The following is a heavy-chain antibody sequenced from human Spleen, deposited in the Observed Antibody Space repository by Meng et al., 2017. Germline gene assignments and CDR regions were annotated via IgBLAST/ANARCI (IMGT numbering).Heavy chain of an antibody. CDR2: ISSSGSTI. V-gene: IGHV3-48*01. J-gene: IGHJ4*02. CDR3: ARDVYSNTYYFDY. Sequence: GESLKISCAASGFTFSNAWMSWVRQPPGKGLEWGSYISSSGSTIYYADAVKGRFTISRENSKNTLCLQMNSLRAEDTAVYYCARDVYSNTYYFDYWGQGTLVTVSS. D-gene: IGHD6-13*01. CDR1: GFTFSNAW.